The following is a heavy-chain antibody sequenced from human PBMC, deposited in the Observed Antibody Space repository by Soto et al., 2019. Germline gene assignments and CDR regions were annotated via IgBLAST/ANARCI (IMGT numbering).Heavy chain of an antibody. Sequence: EVKMVESGGGLVQPGGSLSLSCEVSGFTLXTYSMNWVRQAPGKGLEWVSFITSSGSTIYYADSVKGRFTVSRDNAKNSLFLQMNSLRDEDTAVYXCAXXXXAXGGVIAVTYALDVWGQGTTVTVSS. CDR3: AXXXXAXGGVIAVTYALDV. CDR2: ITSSGSTI. CDR1: GFTLXTYS. J-gene: IGHJ6*02. V-gene: IGHV3-48*02. D-gene: IGHD3-16*02.